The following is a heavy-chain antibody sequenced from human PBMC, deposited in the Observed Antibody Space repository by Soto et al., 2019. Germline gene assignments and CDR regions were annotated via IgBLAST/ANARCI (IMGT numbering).Heavy chain of an antibody. CDR3: ARDRAQS. J-gene: IGHJ4*02. V-gene: IGHV3-7*01. Sequence: GGSLRLSCAASGFTFSNYWMSWVRQAPGKGLEWVANINQDGSENYYVDSVKGRFTISRDNAKNSLYLQMNSLRAEDTAVYYCARDRAQSWGQGTRVTVSS. CDR1: GFTFSNYW. CDR2: INQDGSEN.